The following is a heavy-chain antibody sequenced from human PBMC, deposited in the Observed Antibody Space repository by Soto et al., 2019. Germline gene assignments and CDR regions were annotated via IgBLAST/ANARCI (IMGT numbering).Heavy chain of an antibody. J-gene: IGHJ4*02. V-gene: IGHV4-39*01. D-gene: IGHD1-26*01. Sequence: TXSLTCTVSGGSISSSSYYWGWIRQPPGKGLEWIGSIYYSGSTYYNPSLKSRVTISVDTSKNQFSLKLSSATAADTAVYYCARRGCVAAILGWGQGGLVTVSS. CDR2: IYYSGST. CDR1: GGSISSSSYY. CDR3: ARRGCVAAILG.